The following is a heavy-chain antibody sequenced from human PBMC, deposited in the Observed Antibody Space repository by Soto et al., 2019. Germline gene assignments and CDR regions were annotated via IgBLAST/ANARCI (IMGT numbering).Heavy chain of an antibody. D-gene: IGHD1-1*01. Sequence: SVKVSCKASGGTFSSYTIIWVRQAPGQGLEWMGRIIPILGIANYAQKFQGRVTITADESTSTAYMELSSLRSEDTAVYYCARNGRTGTLYYSGMDVWGQGTTVTVSS. CDR1: GGTFSSYT. CDR3: ARNGRTGTLYYSGMDV. J-gene: IGHJ6*02. V-gene: IGHV1-69*02. CDR2: IIPILGIA.